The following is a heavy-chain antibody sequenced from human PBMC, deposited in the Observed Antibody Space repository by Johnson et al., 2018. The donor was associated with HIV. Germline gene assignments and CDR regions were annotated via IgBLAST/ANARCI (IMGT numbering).Heavy chain of an antibody. V-gene: IGHV3-15*01. J-gene: IGHJ3*02. CDR3: TTDQLQQLVHDAFDI. Sequence: EVQLVESGGGLVQPGGSLRLSCAASGFTVSSNYMSWVRQAPGKGLEWVGRIKSKTDGGTTDYAAPVKGRFTISRDDSKTTLYLQMNSLKTEDTAVYYCTTDQLQQLVHDAFDIWGQGTMVTVSS. CDR1: GFTVSSNY. CDR2: IKSKTDGGTT. D-gene: IGHD6-13*01.